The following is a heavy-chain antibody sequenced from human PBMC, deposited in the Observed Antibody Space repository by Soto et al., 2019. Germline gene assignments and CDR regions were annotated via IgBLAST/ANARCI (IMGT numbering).Heavy chain of an antibody. CDR3: ARDTGRY. D-gene: IGHD4-4*01. J-gene: IGHJ4*02. V-gene: IGHV4-4*07. Sequence: PSETLSLTCTGSGDSIGSYYWSWIRQAAGKGREWSGRIYTSGSTNYNPYLKSRVTMSVDTSKNPFSPKLSSVTAADTAVYYCARDTGRYWGQGTRVTVS. CDR2: IYTSGST. CDR1: GDSIGSYY.